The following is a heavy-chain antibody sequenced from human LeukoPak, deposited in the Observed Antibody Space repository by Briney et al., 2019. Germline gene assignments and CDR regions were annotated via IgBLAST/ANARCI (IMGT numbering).Heavy chain of an antibody. Sequence: SETLSLTCTVSGGSFSSYYWSLIRQPAGKGLEWIGRIYTSGSTNYNPSLKSRVTMSVDTSKNQFSLKLSSATAADTAVYYCARGPTAMVTIEAFDIWGQGTMVTVSS. CDR3: ARGPTAMVTIEAFDI. J-gene: IGHJ3*02. CDR1: GGSFSSYY. CDR2: IYTSGST. V-gene: IGHV4-4*07. D-gene: IGHD5-18*01.